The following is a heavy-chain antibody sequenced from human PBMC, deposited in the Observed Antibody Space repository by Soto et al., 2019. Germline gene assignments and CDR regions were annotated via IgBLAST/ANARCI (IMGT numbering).Heavy chain of an antibody. CDR1: GYTFTSYG. CDR3: ARDRSSSSLRFDP. Sequence: QVQLVQSETEVEKPGAAVKVSCKASGYTFTSYGISWLRQAPGQGLEWMGWISAKIGNTNYARNFQGRVTVTTDTSTSTAYMELRSLKYEDTAVYYCARDRSSSSLRFDPWGQGTLVTVSS. CDR2: ISAKIGNT. V-gene: IGHV1-18*01. J-gene: IGHJ5*02. D-gene: IGHD6-6*01.